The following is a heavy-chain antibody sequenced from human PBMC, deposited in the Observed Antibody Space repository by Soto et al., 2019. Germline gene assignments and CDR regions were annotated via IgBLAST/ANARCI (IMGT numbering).Heavy chain of an antibody. CDR3: ARQESGHSGYDFH. V-gene: IGHV4-39*01. J-gene: IGHJ4*02. CDR2: IYYSGST. D-gene: IGHD5-12*01. Sequence: SETLSLTCTVSGGSISSSSYYWGWIRQPPGKGLEWIGTIYYSGSTYYNPSLKSRVTVSVDTSKNQFSLKLTSVTAADTAVYYCARQESGHSGYDFHWGQGTVVTVSS. CDR1: GGSISSSSYY.